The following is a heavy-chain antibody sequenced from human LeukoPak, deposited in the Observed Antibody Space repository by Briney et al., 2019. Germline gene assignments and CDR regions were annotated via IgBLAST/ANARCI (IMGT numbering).Heavy chain of an antibody. D-gene: IGHD2-2*02. V-gene: IGHV4-34*01. Sequence: SETLSLTCAVYGGSFSGYYWSWIRQPPGKGLEWIGEINHSGSTNYNPSLKSRVTISVDTSKNQFSLKLSSVTAADTAVYYCARRGNRYCSSTSCYNGRVYNWFDPWGQGTLVTVSS. CDR2: INHSGST. CDR1: GGSFSGYY. CDR3: ARRGNRYCSSTSCYNGRVYNWFDP. J-gene: IGHJ5*02.